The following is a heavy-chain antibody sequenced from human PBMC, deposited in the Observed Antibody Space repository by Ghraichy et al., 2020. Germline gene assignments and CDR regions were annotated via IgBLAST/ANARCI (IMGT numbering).Heavy chain of an antibody. V-gene: IGHV3-21*01. Sequence: GESLNISCAASGFTFRSYNLNWVRQAPGKGLEWVSSISGSSSYKYYADSVKGRFTISRDNAKDSLFLQMDSLSAEDTAVYYCARQGYCTTASCYRGAKLDFWGQGALVTVSS. CDR3: ARQGYCTTASCYRGAKLDF. J-gene: IGHJ4*02. CDR2: ISGSSSYK. D-gene: IGHD2-2*02. CDR1: GFTFRSYN.